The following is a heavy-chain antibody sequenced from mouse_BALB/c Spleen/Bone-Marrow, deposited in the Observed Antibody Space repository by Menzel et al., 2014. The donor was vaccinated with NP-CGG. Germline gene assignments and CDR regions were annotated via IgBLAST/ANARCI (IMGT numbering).Heavy chain of an antibody. Sequence: VQRVESGPELVRPGVSVKIPCKGSGYTFXDYAMHWVKQSHAKSLEWIGVISTYSGNTNYNQKFKGKATMTVDESSSTAYMELARLTSEDSAIYYCARSYYGNYYAMDYWGQGTSVTVSS. V-gene: IGHV1-67*01. D-gene: IGHD2-10*01. CDR3: ARSYYGNYYAMDY. J-gene: IGHJ4*01. CDR2: ISTYSGNT. CDR1: GYTFXDYA.